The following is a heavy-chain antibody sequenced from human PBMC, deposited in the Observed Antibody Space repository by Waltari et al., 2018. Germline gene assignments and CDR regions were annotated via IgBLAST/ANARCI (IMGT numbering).Heavy chain of an antibody. CDR1: GGSISSSSYY. J-gene: IGHJ4*02. Sequence: QLQLQESGPGLVKPSETLSLTCTVSGGSISSSSYYWGWIRQPPGKGLEWIGSIYYSGSTYYNPSLKSRVTISVDTSKNQFSLKLSSVTDADTAVYYCARHEISGSGWYLFDYWGQGTLVTVSS. CDR2: IYYSGST. D-gene: IGHD6-19*01. CDR3: ARHEISGSGWYLFDY. V-gene: IGHV4-39*01.